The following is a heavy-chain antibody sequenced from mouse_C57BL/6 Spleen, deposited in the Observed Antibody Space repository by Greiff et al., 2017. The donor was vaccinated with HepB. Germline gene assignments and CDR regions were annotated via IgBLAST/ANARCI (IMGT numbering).Heavy chain of an antibody. V-gene: IGHV1-18*01. Sequence: VQLKQSGPELVKPGASVKIPCKASGYTFTDYNMDWVKQSHGKSLEWIGDINPNNGGTIYNQKFKGKATLTVDKSSSTAYMELRSLTSEDTAVYYCARLDDYDRGGFDYWGQGTTLTVSS. CDR2: INPNNGGT. CDR3: ARLDDYDRGGFDY. D-gene: IGHD2-4*01. CDR1: GYTFTDYN. J-gene: IGHJ2*01.